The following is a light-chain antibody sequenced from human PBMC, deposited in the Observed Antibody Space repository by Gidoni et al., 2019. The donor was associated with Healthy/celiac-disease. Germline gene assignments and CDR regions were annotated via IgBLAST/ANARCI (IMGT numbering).Light chain of an antibody. CDR2: GAS. CDR1: QSVSSSY. Sequence: EMVLTQSPGTLSLSPGERATLSCRASQSVSSSYLAWYQQKPGQAPRLLIYGASSRAPGIPDRFSGSGSGTDFTLTISRLEPEDFAVYYCQQYGSSPPYTFGQGTQLEIK. CDR3: QQYGSSPPYT. V-gene: IGKV3-20*01. J-gene: IGKJ2*01.